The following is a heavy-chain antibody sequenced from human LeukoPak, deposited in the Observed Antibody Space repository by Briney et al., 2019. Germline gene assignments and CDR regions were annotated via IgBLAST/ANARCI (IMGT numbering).Heavy chain of an antibody. J-gene: IGHJ3*02. Sequence: GASVTVSCKASGYTFTYRYLHWVRQAPGQALEWMGWITPFNGNTNYAQQFQDRVTITRDRSRNTVYMELNSLRFEDTAMYYCARSPFSGDDDAFDIWGQGTMVTVSS. CDR3: ARSPFSGDDDAFDI. CDR1: GYTFTYRY. CDR2: ITPFNGNT. V-gene: IGHV1-45*02. D-gene: IGHD5-12*01.